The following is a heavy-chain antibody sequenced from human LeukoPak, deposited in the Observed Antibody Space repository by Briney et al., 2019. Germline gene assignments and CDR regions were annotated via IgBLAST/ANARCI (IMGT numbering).Heavy chain of an antibody. CDR2: INHSGDT. J-gene: IGHJ4*02. CDR1: GGSFSGRY. CDR3: ATRLQSGSGSYYNS. V-gene: IGHV4-34*01. Sequence: SETLSLTCGVGGGSFSGRYWTWIRQPPGKELEWIGEINHSGDTNYNPSLKRRVTISVDTSKNQFSLRFSSVTAADTALYYCATRLQSGSGSYYNSWGLGAQVTVSS. D-gene: IGHD3-10*01.